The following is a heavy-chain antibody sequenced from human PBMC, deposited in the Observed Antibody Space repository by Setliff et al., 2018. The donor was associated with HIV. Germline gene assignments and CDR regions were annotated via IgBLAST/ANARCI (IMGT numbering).Heavy chain of an antibody. J-gene: IGHJ4*02. CDR2: ISHGGRS. D-gene: IGHD3-22*01. CDR1: NGSFSEYY. Sequence: SETLSLTCAVYNGSFSEYYWTWVRQPPGKELEWIGEISHGGRSTYNPSLKSRVAISVDTSKNQFSLKLNTVTAADTALYFCALLEVPLIAGISPALWGQGTLVTVSS. CDR3: ALLEVPLIAGISPAL. V-gene: IGHV4-34*01.